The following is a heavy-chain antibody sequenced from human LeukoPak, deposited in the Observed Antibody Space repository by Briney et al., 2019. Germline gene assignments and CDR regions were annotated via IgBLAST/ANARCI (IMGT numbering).Heavy chain of an antibody. D-gene: IGHD3-10*01. Sequence: SETLSLTCTVSGGSISSYYWSWIRQPPGKGLEWIAYIYYSGSTYYNPSLKSRVTISVDTSKNQFSLKLSSVTAADTAVYYCARAVSMVRGDGWFDPWGQGTLVTVSS. CDR1: GGSISSYY. CDR2: IYYSGST. CDR3: ARAVSMVRGDGWFDP. V-gene: IGHV4-30-4*01. J-gene: IGHJ5*02.